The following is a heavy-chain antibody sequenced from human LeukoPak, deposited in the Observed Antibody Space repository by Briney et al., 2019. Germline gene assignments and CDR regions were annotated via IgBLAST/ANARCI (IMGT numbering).Heavy chain of an antibody. D-gene: IGHD4-11*01. Sequence: GGSLRLSCAASGFTFNSYSMTWVRQAPGKGLEWVAYFGSTGTIHYADSMRGRFTISRDNAEMSLFLQMNSLRVDDTAVYYCARSNGLRYFDRWGQGTLVTVSS. J-gene: IGHJ4*02. CDR3: ARSNGLRYFDR. V-gene: IGHV3-48*04. CDR1: GFTFNSYS. CDR2: FGSTGTI.